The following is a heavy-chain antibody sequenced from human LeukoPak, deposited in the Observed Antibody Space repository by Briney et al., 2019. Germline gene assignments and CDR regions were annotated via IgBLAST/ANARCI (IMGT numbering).Heavy chain of an antibody. CDR2: IRRSSGSTI. CDR1: GFTLSSHE. J-gene: IGHJ3*02. V-gene: IGHV3-48*03. D-gene: IGHD6-13*01. CDR3: AREYPTWGIGAFDI. Sequence: GGSLRLSCVVSGFTLSSHEMNWVRRAPGKGLEWVSYIRRSSGSTIYYADSAKGRFTISRDNAKNSLYLQMNSLRAEDTAVYYCAREYPTWGIGAFDIWGQGIMVTVSS.